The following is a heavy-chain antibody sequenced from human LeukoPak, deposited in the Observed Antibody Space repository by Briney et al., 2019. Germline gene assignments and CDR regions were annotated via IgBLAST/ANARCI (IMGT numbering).Heavy chain of an antibody. V-gene: IGHV1-18*01. J-gene: IGHJ6*03. D-gene: IGHD2-15*01. Sequence: ASVKVSCKASGYIFNTYGISWVRQAPGQGLEWMGWISAYNGKTNYAQNFQGRVTMTTDTSTSTAYMELMSLRSDDTAVYYCARGGLPGLSNLYFYYCMDVWGKGTTVTISS. CDR3: ARGGLPGLSNLYFYYCMDV. CDR2: ISAYNGKT. CDR1: GYIFNTYG.